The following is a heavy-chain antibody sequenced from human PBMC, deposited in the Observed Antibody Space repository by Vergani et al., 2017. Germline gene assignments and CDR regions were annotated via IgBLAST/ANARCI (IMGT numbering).Heavy chain of an antibody. J-gene: IGHJ4*02. CDR3: ASKRGACRAAYCHSYDF. CDR2: MYYSGST. D-gene: IGHD2-15*01. Sequence: QVQLQESGPGLVKPSETLSLTCTVSGDSVISTDYHWGWIRQPPGKGLEWIGSMYYSGSTSYNPSLESRIPISFETPKNQFSLRLTSVTAADTAVYYCASKRGACRAAYCHSYDFWGPGTLVGVSS. V-gene: IGHV4-39*01. CDR1: GDSVISTDYH.